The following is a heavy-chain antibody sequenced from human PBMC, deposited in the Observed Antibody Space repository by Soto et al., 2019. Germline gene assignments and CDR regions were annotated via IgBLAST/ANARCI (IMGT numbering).Heavy chain of an antibody. CDR1: GFTFSSYA. Sequence: EVQLLESGGGLVQPGGSLRLSCAASGFTFSSYAMSWVRQAPGKGLEWVSAISGSGGSTYYADSVKGRFTISRDNSTNTLYLQMPRLRAEDTAVYYCAKDLVGATTAGNSSGWSDFDYWGQGTLVTVSS. J-gene: IGHJ4*02. CDR2: ISGSGGST. D-gene: IGHD6-19*01. CDR3: AKDLVGATTAGNSSGWSDFDY. V-gene: IGHV3-23*01.